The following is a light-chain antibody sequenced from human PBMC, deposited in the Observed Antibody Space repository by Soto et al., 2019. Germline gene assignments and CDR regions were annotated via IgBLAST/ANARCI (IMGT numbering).Light chain of an antibody. CDR2: EGS. CDR3: CSYVGSSTYVV. CDR1: SSDVGSYNF. Sequence: QSVLTQPASVSGSPGQSITISCTGTSSDVGSYNFVSWYQQHPGKAPKLMIYEGSKRPSGVSNRFSGSKSGNTALLTISGLQAEDEADYYCCSYVGSSTYVVFGGGTKLTVL. V-gene: IGLV2-23*01. J-gene: IGLJ2*01.